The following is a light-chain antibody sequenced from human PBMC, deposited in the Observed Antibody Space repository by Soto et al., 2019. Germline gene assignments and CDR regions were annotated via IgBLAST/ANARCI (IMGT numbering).Light chain of an antibody. V-gene: IGLV2-14*01. Sequence: QSVLTQPASVSGSPRQSISISCTGPSSDVGDYISVSWFQQHPGKAPKLMIYEVSNRPSGVSNRFSGSKSANTASLTISGLQAEDEADYYCTSYTSSTTLYVFGTGTKVTVL. CDR1: SSDVGDYIS. CDR3: TSYTSSTTLYV. CDR2: EVS. J-gene: IGLJ1*01.